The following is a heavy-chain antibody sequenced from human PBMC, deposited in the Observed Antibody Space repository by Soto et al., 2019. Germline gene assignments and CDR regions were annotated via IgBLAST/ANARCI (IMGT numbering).Heavy chain of an antibody. CDR1: GYTFTSYY. J-gene: IGHJ3*02. CDR3: AREPLYYYDSSGPNDAFDI. Sequence: VASVKVSCKASGYTFTSYYMHWVRQAPGQGLEWMGIINPSGGSTSYAQKFQDRVTMTRDTSTSTVYMELSSLRSEDTAVYYCAREPLYYYDSSGPNDAFDIWGQGTMVTVS. D-gene: IGHD3-22*01. CDR2: INPSGGST. V-gene: IGHV1-46*03.